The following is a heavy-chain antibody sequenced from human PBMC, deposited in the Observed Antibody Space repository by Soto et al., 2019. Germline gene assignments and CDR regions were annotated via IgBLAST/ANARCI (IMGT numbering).Heavy chain of an antibody. D-gene: IGHD1-1*01. CDR1: RYSFTTYA. Sequence: ASVRVSCKASRYSFTTYALHWVRQAPGQRLEWMGWINAGNGDTKYSEKFQGRVTITRDTSANTAYMELSSLRSEDTSVYYCARDPGTGAALRAYHFDYWGQGTLVTVSS. CDR3: ARDPGTGAALRAYHFDY. CDR2: INAGNGDT. V-gene: IGHV1-3*01. J-gene: IGHJ4*02.